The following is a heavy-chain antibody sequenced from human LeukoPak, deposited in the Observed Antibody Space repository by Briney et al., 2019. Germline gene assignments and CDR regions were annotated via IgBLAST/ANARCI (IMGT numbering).Heavy chain of an antibody. D-gene: IGHD3-10*01. Sequence: ASVKVSCKASGYTFTSYYMHWVRQAPGQGLEWMGIINPRGGSTSYAQKFQGRVTMTRDTSTSTAYMELRSLRSDDTAVYYCARDRSTLNYYGSGYGPQDFDYWGQGTLVTVSS. CDR3: ARDRSTLNYYGSGYGPQDFDY. V-gene: IGHV1-46*01. J-gene: IGHJ4*02. CDR1: GYTFTSYY. CDR2: INPRGGST.